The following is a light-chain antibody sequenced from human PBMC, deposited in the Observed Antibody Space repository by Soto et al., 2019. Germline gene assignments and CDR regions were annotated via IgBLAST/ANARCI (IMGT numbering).Light chain of an antibody. CDR1: QSVSRY. CDR2: DAS. Sequence: EIVLTQSPATLSLSPGERATLSSRASQSVSRYLAWYQQKPGQAPRLLIYDASNRATGIPARFSGSGSGTDFTLTISSLEPEDFAVYYCQQRGNWPITFGQGTRLEIK. J-gene: IGKJ5*01. CDR3: QQRGNWPIT. V-gene: IGKV3-11*01.